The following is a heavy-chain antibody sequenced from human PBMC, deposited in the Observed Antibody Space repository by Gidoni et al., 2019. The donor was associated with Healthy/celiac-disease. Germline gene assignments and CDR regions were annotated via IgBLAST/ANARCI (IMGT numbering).Heavy chain of an antibody. CDR2: IYYSGST. D-gene: IGHD3-22*01. J-gene: IGHJ4*02. Sequence: QVQLQASGPGLVKPSPTLSLTCTIAGRFISSGDYSWSWLPQHPGKGLEWIGYIYYSGSTYYNPSLKSRLTISVDTSKNQFSLKLSSVTAADTAVYCCASAPFDYDSSLDYWGQGTLVTVSS. V-gene: IGHV4-31*03. CDR1: GRFISSGDYS. CDR3: ASAPFDYDSSLDY.